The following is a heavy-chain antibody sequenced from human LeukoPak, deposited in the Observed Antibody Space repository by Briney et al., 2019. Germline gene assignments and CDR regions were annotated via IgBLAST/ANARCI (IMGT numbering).Heavy chain of an antibody. D-gene: IGHD2/OR15-2a*01. CDR3: ARVLPVPYLLDS. CDR1: GHSSTRGYY. Sequence: SETLSLTCAISGHSSTRGYYWAWFRQSPGKGLEWIATFFQSEKSFYNASLKSRVITSLDTSKSQFSLNLTSMTAADTAVYYCARVLPVPYLLDSWGQGTHVTASS. CDR2: FFQSEKS. V-gene: IGHV4-38-2*01. J-gene: IGHJ4*02.